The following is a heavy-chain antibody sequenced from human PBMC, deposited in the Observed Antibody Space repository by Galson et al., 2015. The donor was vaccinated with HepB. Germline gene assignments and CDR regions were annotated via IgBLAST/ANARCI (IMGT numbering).Heavy chain of an antibody. CDR3: ARDRIVWSGYPDAFDI. D-gene: IGHD3-3*01. CDR2: ISSSSSYI. V-gene: IGHV3-21*01. CDR1: GFTFSSYS. J-gene: IGHJ3*02. Sequence: SLRLSCAASGFTFSSYSMNWVRQAPGKGLEWVSSISSSSSYIYYADSVKGRFTISRDNAKNSLYLQMNSLRAEDTAVYYCARDRIVWSGYPDAFDIWGQGTMVTVSS.